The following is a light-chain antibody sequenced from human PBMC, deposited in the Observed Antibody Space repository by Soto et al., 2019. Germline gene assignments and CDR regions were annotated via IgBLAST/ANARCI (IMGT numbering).Light chain of an antibody. CDR2: AAS. CDR3: PQSYSTPLP. Sequence: DIQMTQSPSSLSASVGDRVTITCRASQSISSYLNWYQQKPGKAPKLLIYAASSLQSGVPSRFSGSGSGTNFTLTISSLQPEDFATYYCPQSYSTPLPFGQGTKVDIK. CDR1: QSISSY. J-gene: IGKJ1*01. V-gene: IGKV1-39*01.